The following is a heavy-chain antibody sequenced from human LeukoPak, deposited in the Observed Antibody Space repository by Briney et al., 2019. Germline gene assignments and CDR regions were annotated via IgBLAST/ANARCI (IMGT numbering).Heavy chain of an antibody. J-gene: IGHJ4*02. D-gene: IGHD6-6*01. CDR1: GGSFSGYY. CDR2: INHSGST. V-gene: IGHV4-34*01. CDR3: ARGSEYSSSVEFDY. Sequence: SETLSLTCTVYGGSFSGYYWSWIRQPPGKGLEWIGEINHSGSTNYNPSLKSRVTISLDTSKNQFSLKLSSVTAADTAVYYCARGSEYSSSVEFDYWGQGTLVTVSS.